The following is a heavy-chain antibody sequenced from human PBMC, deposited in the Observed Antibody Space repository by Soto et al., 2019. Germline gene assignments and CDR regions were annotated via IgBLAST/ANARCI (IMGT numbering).Heavy chain of an antibody. D-gene: IGHD6-6*01. CDR1: GYTLTELS. CDR3: GVDIGQLAPFDY. J-gene: IGHJ4*02. Sequence: ASVKVSCKVSGYTLTELSMHWVRQAPGKGLEWMGGFDPEDGETIYAQKFQGRVTMTEDTSTDTAYMELSSLRSEDTAMYYCGVDIGQLAPFDYWGQGTLVTVSS. V-gene: IGHV1-24*01. CDR2: FDPEDGET.